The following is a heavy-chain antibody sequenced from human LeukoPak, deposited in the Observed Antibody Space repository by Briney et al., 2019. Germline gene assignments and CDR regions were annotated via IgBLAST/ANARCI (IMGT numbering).Heavy chain of an antibody. CDR1: GGSFSGYY. J-gene: IGHJ4*02. CDR2: INHSGST. CDR3: AKEPLRFLEWSSRSGVDY. D-gene: IGHD3-3*01. V-gene: IGHV4-34*01. Sequence: SETLSLTCAVYGGSFSGYYWSWIRQPPGKGLEWIGEINHSGSTNYNPSLKSRVTISVDTSKNQFSLKLSSVTAADTAVYYCAKEPLRFLEWSSRSGVDYWGQGTLVTVSS.